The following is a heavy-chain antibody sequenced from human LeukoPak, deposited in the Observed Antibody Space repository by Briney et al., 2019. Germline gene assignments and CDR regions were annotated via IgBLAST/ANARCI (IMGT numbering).Heavy chain of an antibody. CDR3: ARDHYYDSSGYYEYNWFDP. V-gene: IGHV4-39*07. CDR1: GGSISSSSYY. Sequence: SETLSLTCTVSGGSISSSSYYWGWMRQPPGKGLEWVMSIYYSGSTYYNPSLKSRVTISVDTSKNQFSLNLSSVTAADTAVYYCARDHYYDSSGYYEYNWFDPWGQGTLVTVSS. J-gene: IGHJ5*02. D-gene: IGHD3-22*01. CDR2: IYYSGST.